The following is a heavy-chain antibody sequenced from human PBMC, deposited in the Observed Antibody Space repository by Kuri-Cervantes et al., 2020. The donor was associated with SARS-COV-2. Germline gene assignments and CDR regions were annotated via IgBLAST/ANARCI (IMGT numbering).Heavy chain of an antibody. D-gene: IGHD4-17*01. Sequence: GGSLRLSCTASGFTFGDYAMSWFRQAPGKGLEWVGFIRSKAYGGTTEYAASVKGRFTISRDNAKNSLYLQMNSLRAEDTAVYYCARENRMTTVTHYYYYGMDVWGQGTTVTVSS. CDR2: IRSKAYGGTT. V-gene: IGHV3-49*03. CDR1: GFTFGDYA. CDR3: ARENRMTTVTHYYYYGMDV. J-gene: IGHJ6*02.